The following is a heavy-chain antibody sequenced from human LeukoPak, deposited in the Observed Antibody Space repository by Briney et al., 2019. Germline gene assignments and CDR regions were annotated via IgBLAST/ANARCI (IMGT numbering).Heavy chain of an antibody. CDR1: GDSISSSY. V-gene: IGHV4-59*08. J-gene: IGHJ6*02. CDR3: ARSAAGLSYGMDV. CDR2: IYYSGST. D-gene: IGHD6-13*01. Sequence: SETLSLTCTVSGDSISSSYWSWIRQPPGKGLEWIGHIYYSGSTNYNPSLKSRVTISVTKNQFSLKLSSVTAADTAVYFCARSAAGLSYGMDVWGQGTTVAVSS.